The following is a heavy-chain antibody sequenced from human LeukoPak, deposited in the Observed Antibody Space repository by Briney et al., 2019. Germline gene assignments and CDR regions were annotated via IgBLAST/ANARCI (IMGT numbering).Heavy chain of an antibody. Sequence: ASVKVSCKVSGYTLTELSMHWVRQAPGQGLEWRGGFDPEDGETIYAQKFQGRVTMTEDTSTDTAYMELSSLRSEDTAVYYGATDLHSSSWPCRFDPWGQGTLVTVSS. V-gene: IGHV1-24*01. CDR3: ATDLHSSSWPCRFDP. CDR1: GYTLTELS. D-gene: IGHD6-13*01. J-gene: IGHJ5*02. CDR2: FDPEDGET.